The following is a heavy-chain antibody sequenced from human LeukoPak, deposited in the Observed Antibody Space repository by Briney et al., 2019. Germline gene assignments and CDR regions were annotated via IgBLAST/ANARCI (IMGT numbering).Heavy chain of an antibody. D-gene: IGHD5-24*01. J-gene: IGHJ5*02. V-gene: IGHV4-59*01. Sequence: SETLSLTYTVSGGSISSYYWSWIRQPPGKGLEWIGYIYYSGSTNYNPSLKSRVTISVDTSKNQFSLKLSSVTAADTAVYYCARTSRDGYNMRFDPWGQGTLVTVSS. CDR1: GGSISSYY. CDR2: IYYSGST. CDR3: ARTSRDGYNMRFDP.